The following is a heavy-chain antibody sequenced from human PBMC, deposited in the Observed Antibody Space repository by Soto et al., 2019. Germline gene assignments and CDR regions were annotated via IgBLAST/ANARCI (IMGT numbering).Heavy chain of an antibody. Sequence: SETLSLTYTVSGGSISSYYWSWIRQPPGKGLEWIGYIYYSGSTNYNPSLKSRVTISVDTSKNQFSLKLSSVTAADTAVYYCARSIAVAGFNWFDPWGQGTLVTVSS. J-gene: IGHJ5*02. V-gene: IGHV4-59*01. CDR2: IYYSGST. CDR3: ARSIAVAGFNWFDP. CDR1: GGSISSYY. D-gene: IGHD6-19*01.